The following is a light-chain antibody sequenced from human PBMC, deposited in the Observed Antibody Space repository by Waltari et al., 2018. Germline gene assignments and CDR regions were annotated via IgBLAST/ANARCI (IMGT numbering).Light chain of an antibody. J-gene: IGKJ1*01. CDR3: QHSVTSPGWT. Sequence: EIVLTQSPGTLSLSPGERATLSCRASQSVSSSTLAWYQQKVGQAPRLLIYGASSRATGIPDRFSGSGSGTDFTLTISRLETEDFAVYYCQHSVTSPGWTFGQGTKVEIK. V-gene: IGKV3-20*01. CDR2: GAS. CDR1: QSVSSST.